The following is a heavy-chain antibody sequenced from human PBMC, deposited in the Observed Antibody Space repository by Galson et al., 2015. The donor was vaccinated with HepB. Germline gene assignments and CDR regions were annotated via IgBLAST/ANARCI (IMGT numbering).Heavy chain of an antibody. D-gene: IGHD3-3*01. Sequence: SLRLSCAASGFIFSTYAMRWVRQAPGKGLEWVAAISGSGGTTYSAASLKGRFTISRHNSKNTLYLQINSLRAEDTAIYYCAKGGGDFWSGPLFDPWGQGTLVTVSS. CDR3: AKGGGDFWSGPLFDP. J-gene: IGHJ5*02. CDR1: GFIFSTYA. V-gene: IGHV3-23*01. CDR2: ISGSGGTT.